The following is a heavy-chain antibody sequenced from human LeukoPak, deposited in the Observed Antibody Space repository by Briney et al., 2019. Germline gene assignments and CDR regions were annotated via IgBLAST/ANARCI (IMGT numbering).Heavy chain of an antibody. Sequence: PEASVKVSCKASGYTFLDYYMHWVRQAPGQGLEWMGWINPNSGGTNYAQKFQGRVTVTRDTSISTVYMDLSGLTSDDTAMYYCARVRPCTTATCYRWFDPWGQGTLVTVSS. CDR1: GYTFLDYY. J-gene: IGHJ5*02. V-gene: IGHV1-2*02. CDR2: INPNSGGT. CDR3: ARVRPCTTATCYRWFDP. D-gene: IGHD2-2*01.